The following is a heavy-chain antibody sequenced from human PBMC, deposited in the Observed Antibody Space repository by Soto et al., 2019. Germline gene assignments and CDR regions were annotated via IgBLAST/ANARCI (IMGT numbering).Heavy chain of an antibody. Sequence: SLRLSCAASGFTFDDYAMHWVRQAPGKGLEWVSGISWNSGSIGYADSVKGRFTISRDNAKNSLYLQMNSLRAEDTALYYCAKGNYYDSSGPIDYWGQGTLVTVSS. J-gene: IGHJ4*02. CDR3: AKGNYYDSSGPIDY. CDR1: GFTFDDYA. D-gene: IGHD3-22*01. CDR2: ISWNSGSI. V-gene: IGHV3-9*01.